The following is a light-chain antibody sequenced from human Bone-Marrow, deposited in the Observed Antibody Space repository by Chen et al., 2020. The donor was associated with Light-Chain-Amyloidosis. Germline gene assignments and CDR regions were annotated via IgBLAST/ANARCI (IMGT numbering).Light chain of an antibody. CDR1: SNDVGGYNY. CDR2: DVS. V-gene: IGLV2-14*03. J-gene: IGLJ3*02. CDR3: SSYTSSDTLV. Sequence: QSALTQPASVSGSPGKSITISCTGTSNDVGGYNYVSCYQQHPGKAPKLMIHDVSNVPSGVSNRFSVSKSGNTASLTISGLQAEDEADYYCSSYTSSDTLVFGGGTKVTVL.